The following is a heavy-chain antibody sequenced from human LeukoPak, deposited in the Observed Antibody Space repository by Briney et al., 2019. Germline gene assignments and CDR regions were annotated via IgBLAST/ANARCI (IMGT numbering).Heavy chain of an antibody. Sequence: PSETLSLTCTVSGGSISSSSYYWGWIRQPPGKGLEWIGSIYYSGSTYYNPSLKSRVTISVDTSKNQFSLKLSSVTAADTAVYYCARRQLLRYFDWLWNRGFDYWGQGTLVTVSS. D-gene: IGHD3-9*01. CDR2: IYYSGST. CDR1: GGSISSSSYY. CDR3: ARRQLLRYFDWLWNRGFDY. V-gene: IGHV4-39*01. J-gene: IGHJ4*02.